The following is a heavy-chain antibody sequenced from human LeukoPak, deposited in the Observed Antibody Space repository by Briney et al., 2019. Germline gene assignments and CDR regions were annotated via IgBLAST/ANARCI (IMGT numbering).Heavy chain of an antibody. D-gene: IGHD6-13*01. J-gene: IGHJ5*02. CDR3: ARDRIAAAGTSPNWFDP. CDR2: IYTSGST. CDR1: GGSISSYY. V-gene: IGHV4-4*07. Sequence: PSETLSLTCTVSGGSISSYYWSWIRQPAGKGLEWIGRIYTSGSTNYNPSLKSRVTMSVDTSKNQFSLKLSSVTAADTAVYYCARDRIAAAGTSPNWFDPWGQGTLVTVSS.